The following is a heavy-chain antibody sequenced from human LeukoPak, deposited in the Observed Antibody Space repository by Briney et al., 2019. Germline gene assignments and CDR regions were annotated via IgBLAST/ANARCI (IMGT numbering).Heavy chain of an antibody. CDR1: GGSISSYY. V-gene: IGHV4-59*01. D-gene: IGHD3-22*01. CDR2: IYYSGST. CDR3: ARVGYYDSSGYYYFDY. Sequence: SETLSLTCTVSGGSISSYYWSWIRQPPGKGLEWIGYIYYSGSTNYNPSLKSRVTIPVDTSKNQFSLRLSSVTAADTAVYYCARVGYYDSSGYYYFDYWGQGTLVTVSS. J-gene: IGHJ4*02.